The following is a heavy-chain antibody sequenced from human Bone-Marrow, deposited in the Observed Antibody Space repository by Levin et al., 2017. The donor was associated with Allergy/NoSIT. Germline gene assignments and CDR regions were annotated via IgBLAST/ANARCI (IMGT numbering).Heavy chain of an antibody. D-gene: IGHD2-21*02. J-gene: IGHJ4*02. CDR3: ARFFGDYDDY. CDR2: VFFSGAT. Sequence: PSETLSLTCTVSGASINNLYWSWVRQPPGKGLEWIGYVFFSGATNYNPSLKSRVTISIDTSKNQFSLNLRSVTTADTAVYYCARFFGDYDDYWGQGTLVTVSS. V-gene: IGHV4-59*11. CDR1: GASINNLY.